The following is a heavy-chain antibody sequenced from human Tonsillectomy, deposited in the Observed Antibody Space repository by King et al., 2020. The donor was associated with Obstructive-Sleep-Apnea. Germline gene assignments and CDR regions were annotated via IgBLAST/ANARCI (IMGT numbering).Heavy chain of an antibody. V-gene: IGHV3-53*04. CDR3: ARGDYYYYYAMDV. J-gene: IGHJ6*02. CDR2: IYSGGST. CDR1: GFTVSSNY. Sequence: VQLVQSGGGLVQPGGSLRLSCAASGFTVSSNYMSWVRQAPGKGLEWVSLIYSGGSTYYADSVKGRFTVSRHTSNNTLYLQMNSLRAADTAVYYCARGDYYYYYAMDVWGQGTTVTVSS.